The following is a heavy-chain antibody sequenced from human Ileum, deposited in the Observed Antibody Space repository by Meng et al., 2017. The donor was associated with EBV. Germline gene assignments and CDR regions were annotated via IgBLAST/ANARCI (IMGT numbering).Heavy chain of an antibody. V-gene: IGHV1-18*01. J-gene: IGHJ4*02. Sequence: CGGEVKEAGASVKVFCKASVYSFFNNCCSWVRQSPGQGLEWMGWISTFNGNTNYAQKFQGRLTVTTDTSTNTAYMELRNLRSDDTAVYYCASNGDEVDYWGQGTLVTVSS. CDR3: ASNGDEVDY. CDR1: VYSFFNNC. D-gene: IGHD4-17*01. CDR2: ISTFNGNT.